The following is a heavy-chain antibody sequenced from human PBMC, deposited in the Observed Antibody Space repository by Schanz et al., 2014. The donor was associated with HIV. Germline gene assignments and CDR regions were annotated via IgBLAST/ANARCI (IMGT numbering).Heavy chain of an antibody. CDR2: INTEDGDT. Sequence: QVQLVQSGAEVKKPGASVKVSCKASGYTFTSYGINWVRQAPGQGLEWMGWINTEDGDTQYFHKLQGRVSMTRDLSTNTVQMELRNPRSDDTNIYYCARDKDYTWATYRFPDPWGQGTVVTVSS. J-gene: IGHJ5*02. D-gene: IGHD3-16*02. CDR1: GYTFTSYG. V-gene: IGHV1-18*01. CDR3: ARDKDYTWATYRFPDP.